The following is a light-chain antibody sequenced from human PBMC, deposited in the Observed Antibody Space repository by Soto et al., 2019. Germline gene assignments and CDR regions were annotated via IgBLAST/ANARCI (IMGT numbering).Light chain of an antibody. CDR1: SSDVGGYNY. CDR2: EVS. CDR3: SSYAGSDRGV. V-gene: IGLV2-8*01. J-gene: IGLJ3*02. Sequence: QSVLTQPPSASGSPGQSVTISCTGTSSDVGGYNYVSWYQQYPGKAPRLMIYEVSKRPSGVPDRFSGSKSGNTASLTVSGLQAEDEADYYCSSYAGSDRGVFGGGTKLTVL.